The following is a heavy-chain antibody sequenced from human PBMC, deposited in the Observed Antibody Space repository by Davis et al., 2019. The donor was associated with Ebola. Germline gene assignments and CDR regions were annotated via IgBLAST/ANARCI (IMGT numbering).Heavy chain of an antibody. J-gene: IGHJ3*02. Sequence: GESLKISCAASGFTFSKYWMNWVRQAPGKGLEWVANIKQDGSEKYYVDSVKGRFTISRDNSKNTLYLQMNSLRAEDTAIYYCAKDKNYDFWSGYPHDAIDIWGQGTMVTVSS. V-gene: IGHV3-7*03. CDR1: GFTFSKYW. D-gene: IGHD3-3*01. CDR2: IKQDGSEK. CDR3: AKDKNYDFWSGYPHDAIDI.